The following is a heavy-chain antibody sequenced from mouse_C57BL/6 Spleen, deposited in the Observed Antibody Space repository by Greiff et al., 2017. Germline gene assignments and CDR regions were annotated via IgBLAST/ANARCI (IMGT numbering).Heavy chain of an antibody. Sequence: VQLQQSGAELMKPGASVKLSCKATGYTFTGYWIEWVKQRPGHGLEWIGEILPGSGSTNYNEKFKGKATFTADTSSNTAYMQLSSLTTEDSAIDYCARGDITTVGVGDYAMDYWGQGTSVTVSS. D-gene: IGHD1-1*01. CDR1: GYTFTGYW. CDR3: ARGDITTVGVGDYAMDY. V-gene: IGHV1-9*01. J-gene: IGHJ4*01. CDR2: ILPGSGST.